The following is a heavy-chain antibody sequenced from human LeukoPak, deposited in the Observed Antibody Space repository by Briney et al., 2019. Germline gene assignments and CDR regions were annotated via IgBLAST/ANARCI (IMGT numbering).Heavy chain of an antibody. D-gene: IGHD6-19*01. Sequence: PGGSLRLSCAASGFTFSSYGMHWVRQAPGKGLERVAFIRYDGSNKYYADSVKGRFTISRDNSKNTLYLQMNSLRAEDTAVYYCAKDLTVGYSSGFSFDYWGQGTLVTVSS. V-gene: IGHV3-30*02. CDR1: GFTFSSYG. CDR2: IRYDGSNK. CDR3: AKDLTVGYSSGFSFDY. J-gene: IGHJ4*02.